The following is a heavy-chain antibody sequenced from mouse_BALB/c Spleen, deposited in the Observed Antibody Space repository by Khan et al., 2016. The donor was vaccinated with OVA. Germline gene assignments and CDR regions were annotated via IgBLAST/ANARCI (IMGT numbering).Heavy chain of an antibody. CDR3: ARNDYYDGDPLAY. Sequence: EVQLQESGPGLVKPSQSLSLTCTVTGYSITSEFAWNWIRQFPGNKLEWMGYISYSGNTRYNPSLKSLISITRDTSRNQFFLQLNSVTTEDTATYYGARNDYYDGDPLAYWGQGTLVTVSA. CDR2: ISYSGNT. V-gene: IGHV3-2*02. J-gene: IGHJ3*01. CDR1: GYSITSEFA. D-gene: IGHD2-4*01.